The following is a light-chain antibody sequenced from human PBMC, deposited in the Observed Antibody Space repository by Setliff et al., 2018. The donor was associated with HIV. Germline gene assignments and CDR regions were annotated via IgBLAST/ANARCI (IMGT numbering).Light chain of an antibody. Sequence: QSVLTQPASVSGSPGQSITISCTGTSSDIGGYNYVSWYQQHPGKVPKLMIYEVTERPSGVSARFSGFKSGNTASLIISGLQAEDEADYYCSSFGRNSLLVFGSGTKSPS. J-gene: IGLJ1*01. V-gene: IGLV2-14*01. CDR2: EVT. CDR1: SSDIGGYNY. CDR3: SSFGRNSLLV.